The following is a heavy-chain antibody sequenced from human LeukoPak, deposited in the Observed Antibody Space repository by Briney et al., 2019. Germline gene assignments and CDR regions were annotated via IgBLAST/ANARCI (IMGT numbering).Heavy chain of an antibody. CDR1: GFTFSLYS. V-gene: IGHV3-21*04. J-gene: IGHJ5*02. CDR3: ARWYYYETSGLYYGSFDN. CDR2: ISSSGSYI. D-gene: IGHD3-22*01. Sequence: PGGSLRLSCAASGFTFSLYSITWVRQTPGRGLEWVSSISSSGSYIYYADSVKGRFTVSRDNAKNSLSLQMNSLRAEDTAVYYCARWYYYETSGLYYGSFDNWGQGTLVTVSS.